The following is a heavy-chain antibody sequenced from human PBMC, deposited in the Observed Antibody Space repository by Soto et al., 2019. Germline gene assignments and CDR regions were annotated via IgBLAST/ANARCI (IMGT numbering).Heavy chain of an antibody. V-gene: IGHV4-30-4*01. CDR3: ARVRTRLVPAARLSYGMDV. CDR2: IYYSGST. Sequence: PSEALSLTCTGSGGSISRGDYLWSCIRPPPGKGLEWIGYIYYSGSTYSNPSLKSRVTISVDTSKNQFSLKLSSVTAADTAVYYCARVRTRLVPAARLSYGMDVWGQGTTVTVSS. D-gene: IGHD2-2*01. J-gene: IGHJ6*02. CDR1: GGSISRGDYL.